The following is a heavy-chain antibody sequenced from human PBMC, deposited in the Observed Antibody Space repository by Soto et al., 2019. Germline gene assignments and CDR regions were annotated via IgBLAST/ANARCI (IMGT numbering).Heavy chain of an antibody. Sequence: PGGSLRLSCAASGFTVSSNYMSWVRQAPGKGLEWVSTFTRSGNTYYADSVKGRFTISRDNSKNTLYLQMDSLRAEDTAVYYCAREFAPGSPNYDYWGLGTLVTVSS. CDR3: AREFAPGSPNYDY. CDR2: FTRSGNT. J-gene: IGHJ4*02. D-gene: IGHD3-10*01. V-gene: IGHV3-53*01. CDR1: GFTVSSNY.